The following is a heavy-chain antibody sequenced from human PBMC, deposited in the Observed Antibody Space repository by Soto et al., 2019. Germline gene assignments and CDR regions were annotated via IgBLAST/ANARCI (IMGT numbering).Heavy chain of an antibody. CDR1: GYTFTSYD. CDR2: INPTSEYT. V-gene: IGHV1-8*01. J-gene: IGHJ4*02. CDR3: AKKVLPGYSSV. D-gene: IGHD2-15*01. Sequence: ASVKVSCKASGYTFTSYDINWVRQAPGQGLEWVGWINPTSEYTTHAQKFQGRVTLTREISTATAYMELSSLTSEDTAVYFCAKKVLPGYSSVWGQGTQVTVSS.